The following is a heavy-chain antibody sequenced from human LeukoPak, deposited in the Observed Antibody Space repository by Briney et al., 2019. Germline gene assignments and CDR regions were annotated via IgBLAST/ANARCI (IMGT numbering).Heavy chain of an antibody. Sequence: ASVKVSCKASGYTFTSYGISWVRQAPGQGLEWMGWISAYNGNTNYAQKLQGRVTMTTDTSTSTAYMELRSLRSDDTAVYYCAREPLGVPAGDWFDPWGQGTLVTVSS. CDR2: ISAYNGNT. CDR1: GYTFTSYG. D-gene: IGHD2-2*01. J-gene: IGHJ5*02. CDR3: AREPLGVPAGDWFDP. V-gene: IGHV1-18*01.